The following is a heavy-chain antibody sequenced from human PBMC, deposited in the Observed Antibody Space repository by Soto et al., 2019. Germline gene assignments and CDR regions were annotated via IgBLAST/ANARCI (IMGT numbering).Heavy chain of an antibody. CDR2: ISNTGNT. CDR3: ATDSAVGSSKRGFEY. J-gene: IGHJ4*02. D-gene: IGHD2-2*01. Sequence: VQLQESGPRLVRPSETLSLSCTVSGDSISGYYWNWIRQPPGRGLEWIGYISNTGNTNYNPSLKSRVSISVDTSKNQVSLNLRAVTAEDTALYYCATDSAVGSSKRGFEYWGQGTLLTVSS. V-gene: IGHV4-59*01. CDR1: GDSISGYY.